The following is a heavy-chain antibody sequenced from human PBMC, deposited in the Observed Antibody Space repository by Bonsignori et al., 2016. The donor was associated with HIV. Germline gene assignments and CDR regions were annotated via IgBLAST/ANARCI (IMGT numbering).Heavy chain of an antibody. CDR3: ARVANDLGYYWYYMDV. CDR1: GAPSVLST. CDR2: IYHTGDS. J-gene: IGHJ6*03. D-gene: IGHD2-8*01. V-gene: IGHV4-59*01. Sequence: QVQLQESGPGLVKPSETLSLTCTVSGAPSVLSTGAGSAAPRKAPEWMAYIYHTGDSNYNPNLRSRVTISVDPSKNQFSLRLSSVTAADSAVYFCARVANDLGYYWYYMDVWGQGTSVTVSS.